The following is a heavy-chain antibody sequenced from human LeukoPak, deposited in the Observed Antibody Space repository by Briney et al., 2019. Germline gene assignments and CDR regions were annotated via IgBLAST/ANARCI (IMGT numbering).Heavy chain of an antibody. J-gene: IGHJ4*02. D-gene: IGHD5-12*01. V-gene: IGHV4-61*01. CDR1: GGSVSSGSYY. Sequence: SETLSLTCTVSGGSVSSGSYYWSWIRQPPGKGLEWIGYIYYSGSTNYNPSLKSRVTISADTSKNQFSLKLSSVTAADTAVYYCARDRGPYSGYDSYYFDYWGQGTLVTVSS. CDR3: ARDRGPYSGYDSYYFDY. CDR2: IYYSGST.